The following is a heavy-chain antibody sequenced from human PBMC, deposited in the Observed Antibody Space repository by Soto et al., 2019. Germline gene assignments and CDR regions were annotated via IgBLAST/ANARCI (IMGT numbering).Heavy chain of an antibody. CDR3: ARAAAGGYSAYEVFDY. J-gene: IGHJ4*02. Sequence: WWSWVRQPPGKGLEWIGEIYHSGSTNYNPSLKSRVTISVDKSKNQFSLKLSSVTAADTAVYYCARAAAGGYSAYEVFDYWGQGTLVTVSS. CDR2: IYHSGST. CDR1: W. V-gene: IGHV4-4*02. D-gene: IGHD5-12*01.